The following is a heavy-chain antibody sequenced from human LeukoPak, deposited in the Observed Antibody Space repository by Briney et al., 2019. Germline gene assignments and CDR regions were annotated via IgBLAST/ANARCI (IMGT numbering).Heavy chain of an antibody. Sequence: GGTLRLSCAASGFSFRSHGMNWVRQAPGKGLEWVSGIGPTGANIYYADSVKGRFSISRDNSMDTLYLQMNSLRAEDTAIYYCATYRQVLLPFESWGQGTLVTVSS. CDR1: GFSFRSHG. J-gene: IGHJ4*02. CDR3: ATYRQVLLPFES. CDR2: IGPTGANI. D-gene: IGHD2-8*02. V-gene: IGHV3-23*01.